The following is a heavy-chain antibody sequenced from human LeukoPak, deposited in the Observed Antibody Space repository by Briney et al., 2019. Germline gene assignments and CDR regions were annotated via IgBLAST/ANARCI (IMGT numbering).Heavy chain of an antibody. CDR3: ARDAQRGFDYSNSLQY. CDR1: GINFRPQG. D-gene: IGHD4-11*01. CDR2: FWSDGSNK. Sequence: RSLRLPFAAFGINFRPQGIHRVRQAPSKGLGGVAGFWSDGSNKFYADSVRGRLTISRDDVRKTVYLQMDSLTAEDTAVYYCARDAQRGFDYSNSLQYWGQGTLVTVSS. J-gene: IGHJ4*02. V-gene: IGHV3-33*01.